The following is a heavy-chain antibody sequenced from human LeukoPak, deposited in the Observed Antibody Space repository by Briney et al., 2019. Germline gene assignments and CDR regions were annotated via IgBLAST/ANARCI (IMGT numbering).Heavy chain of an antibody. CDR2: IYYSGST. V-gene: IGHV4-59*01. CDR1: GGSISSYY. Sequence: PSETLSLTCTVSGGSISSYYWSWIRQPPGKGLEWIGYIYYSGSTNYNPSLKSRVTISVDTSKNQFSLKLSSVTAADTAVYYCARDVPAANDYGMDVWAKGPRSPSP. D-gene: IGHD2-2*01. CDR3: ARDVPAANDYGMDV. J-gene: IGHJ6*02.